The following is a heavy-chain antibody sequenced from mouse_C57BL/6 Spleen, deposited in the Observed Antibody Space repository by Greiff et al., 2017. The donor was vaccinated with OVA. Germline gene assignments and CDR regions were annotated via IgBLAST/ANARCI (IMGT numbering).Heavy chain of an antibody. CDR3: TRDRDYRYAMDY. J-gene: IGHJ4*01. V-gene: IGHV5-9-1*02. Sequence: EVQVVESGEGLVKPGGSLKLSCAASGFTFSSYAMSWVRQTPEKRLEWVAYISSGGDYIYYADTVKGRFTISRDNARNTLYLQMSSLKSEDTAMYYCTRDRDYRYAMDYWGQGTSVTVSS. CDR2: ISSGGDYI. CDR1: GFTFSSYA. D-gene: IGHD5-5*01.